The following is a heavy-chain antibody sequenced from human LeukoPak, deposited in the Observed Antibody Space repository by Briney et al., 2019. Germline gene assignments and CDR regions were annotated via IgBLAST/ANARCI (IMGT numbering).Heavy chain of an antibody. D-gene: IGHD3-22*01. CDR1: GFTFSSYS. CDR2: ISSSSSYI. CDR3: ARVGYYDSSGYY. V-gene: IGHV3-21*01. Sequence: GGSLRLXCAASGFTFSSYSMNWVRQAPGKGLEWVSSISSSSSYIYYADSVKGRFTISRGNAKNSLYLQMNSLRAEDTAVYYCARVGYYDSSGYYWGQGTLVTVSS. J-gene: IGHJ1*01.